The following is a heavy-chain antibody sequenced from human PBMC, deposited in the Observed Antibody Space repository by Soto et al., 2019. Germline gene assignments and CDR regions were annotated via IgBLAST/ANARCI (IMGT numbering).Heavy chain of an antibody. J-gene: IGHJ3*02. Sequence: GGTLRLSCSASVFIFSSFNMHWVRQAPGKGLEYVSSIISNGGKTYYADSVKGRFTISRDNSKNTVYLQMSSLRAEDTAVYYCTTAGYDILTGYPPHDAFDIWGQGTMVTVSS. D-gene: IGHD3-9*01. CDR1: VFIFSSFN. V-gene: IGHV3-64D*06. CDR3: TTAGYDILTGYPPHDAFDI. CDR2: IISNGGKT.